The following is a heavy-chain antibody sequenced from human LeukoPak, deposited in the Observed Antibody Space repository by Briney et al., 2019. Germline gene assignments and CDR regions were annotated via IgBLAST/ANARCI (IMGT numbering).Heavy chain of an antibody. V-gene: IGHV4-59*01. CDR3: ARGYYYDSSGYFLHF. J-gene: IGHJ4*02. Sequence: PSETLSLTCTVSGGSISTYCWSWIRHSPGRGLEWIGYIYYSGITKYNPSLKSRVTISVDTSTNQFSLRLSSVTAADTAVCYCARGYYYDSSGYFLHFWGQGTLVTVSS. CDR1: GGSISTYC. D-gene: IGHD3-22*01. CDR2: IYYSGIT.